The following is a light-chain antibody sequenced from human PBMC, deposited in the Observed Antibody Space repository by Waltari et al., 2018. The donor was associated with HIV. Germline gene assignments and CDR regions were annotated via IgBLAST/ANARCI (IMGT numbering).Light chain of an antibody. CDR2: EVS. J-gene: IGLJ1*01. V-gene: IGLV2-14*01. Sequence: QSALTQPASVSGSPGQSITISCTGTSSDIGAYNFVSWYQKFSGKAPKLVIYEVSNRPSGISIRFSRSKSGNTASLTISGLQVEDEADYYCSSYRSTNTYAFGTGTRVTVL. CDR3: SSYRSTNTYA. CDR1: SSDIGAYNF.